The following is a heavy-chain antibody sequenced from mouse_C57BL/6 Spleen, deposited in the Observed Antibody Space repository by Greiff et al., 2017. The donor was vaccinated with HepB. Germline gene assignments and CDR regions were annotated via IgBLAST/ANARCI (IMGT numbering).Heavy chain of an antibody. CDR2: IRLKSDNYAT. CDR3: TSYYDYAIAY. J-gene: IGHJ3*01. CDR1: GFTFSNYW. D-gene: IGHD2-4*01. V-gene: IGHV6-3*01. Sequence: VKLVESGGGLVQPGGSMKLSCVASGFTFSNYWMNWVRQSPEKGLEWVAQIRLKSDNYATHYAESVKGRFTISRDDSKSSVYLQMNNLRAEDTGIYYCTSYYDYAIAYWAKGLWSLSLQ.